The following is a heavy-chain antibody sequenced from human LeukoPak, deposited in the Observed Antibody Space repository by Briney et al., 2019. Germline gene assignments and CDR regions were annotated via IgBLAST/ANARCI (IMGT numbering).Heavy chain of an antibody. CDR3: ASDGEYCSSTSCYGE. Sequence: GGSLRLSCAASGFTFSGYGMHWVRQAPGKGLEWVVFIRYDGSNKYYADSVKGRFTISRDNSKNTMYLQMSSLRAEDTAVYYCASDGEYCSSTSCYGEWGQGTLVTVSS. CDR2: IRYDGSNK. CDR1: GFTFSGYG. D-gene: IGHD2-2*01. V-gene: IGHV3-30*02. J-gene: IGHJ4*02.